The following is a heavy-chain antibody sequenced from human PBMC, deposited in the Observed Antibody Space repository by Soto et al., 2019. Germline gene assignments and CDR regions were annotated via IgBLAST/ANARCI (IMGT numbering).Heavy chain of an antibody. D-gene: IGHD2-8*01. Sequence: QVQLVQSGAEVKKPGASVKVSCKASGYTFTSYGISWVRQAPGQGLEWMGWISAYNGNTNYARKFQGRVTMTTDTATSTAYMELRSLRSVDTAEYYCARGGKCSTNGLCSCYGMDVWGQGTKVTVSS. CDR2: ISAYNGNT. CDR1: GYTFTSYG. CDR3: ARGGKCSTNGLCSCYGMDV. V-gene: IGHV1-18*01. J-gene: IGHJ6*02.